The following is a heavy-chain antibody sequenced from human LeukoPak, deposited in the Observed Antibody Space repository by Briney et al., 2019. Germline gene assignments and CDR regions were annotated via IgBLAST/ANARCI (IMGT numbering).Heavy chain of an antibody. V-gene: IGHV4-34*01. CDR1: GGSFSGYC. J-gene: IGHJ4*02. CDR3: VGFGELGQAGFDY. D-gene: IGHD3-10*01. CDR2: INHSGST. Sequence: SETLSLTCAVYGGSFSGYCWSWIRQPPGKGLEWIGEINHSGSTNYNPSLKSRVTISVDTSKNQFSLKLSSVTAADTAVYYCVGFGELGQAGFDYWGQGTLVTVSS.